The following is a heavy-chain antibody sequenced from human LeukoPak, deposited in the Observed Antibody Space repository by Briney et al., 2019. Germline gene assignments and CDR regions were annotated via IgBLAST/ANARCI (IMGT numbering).Heavy chain of an antibody. CDR1: GFTFKLYW. V-gene: IGHV3-74*01. J-gene: IGHJ5*02. CDR2: INDDGSDT. Sequence: GGSLRLSCAASGFTFKLYWMHWVRQVPGKRPVWVSRINDDGSDTIYADSVRGRFTISRDDAKNTVYLQMNNLRAEDTAVYYCVRGGPSTWSWGQGTLVTVSS. CDR3: VRGGPSTWS. D-gene: IGHD2-15*01.